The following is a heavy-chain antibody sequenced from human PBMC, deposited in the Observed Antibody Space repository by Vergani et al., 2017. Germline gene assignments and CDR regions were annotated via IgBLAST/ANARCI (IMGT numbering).Heavy chain of an antibody. CDR1: GASITSSNYY. Sequence: QLQLQESGPGLVKPSATLSLTCSVSGASITSSNYYLGWIRQPPGKGWEWIASIYYSGSTYYNPSLKSRVTISVDTSKNQFSLKLSAVTAADTAVYFCAGHSTVEWLVKLGWIDPWGQGILVTVSS. CDR3: AGHSTVEWLVKLGWIDP. J-gene: IGHJ5*02. CDR2: IYYSGST. D-gene: IGHD6-19*01. V-gene: IGHV4-39*01.